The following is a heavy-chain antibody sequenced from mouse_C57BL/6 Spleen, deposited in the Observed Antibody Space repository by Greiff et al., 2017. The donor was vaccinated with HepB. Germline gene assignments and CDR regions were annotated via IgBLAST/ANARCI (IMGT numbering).Heavy chain of an antibody. J-gene: IGHJ2*01. Sequence: QVQLQQPGAELVKPGASVKLSCKASGSTFTSYWMPWVKQRPGQGLEWIGMIHPNSGSTNYNEKFKSKATLTVDKSSSTAYMQLSSLTSEDSAVYYCARTGPDFDYWGQGTTLTVSS. D-gene: IGHD3-1*01. V-gene: IGHV1-64*01. CDR3: ARTGPDFDY. CDR2: IHPNSGST. CDR1: GSTFTSYW.